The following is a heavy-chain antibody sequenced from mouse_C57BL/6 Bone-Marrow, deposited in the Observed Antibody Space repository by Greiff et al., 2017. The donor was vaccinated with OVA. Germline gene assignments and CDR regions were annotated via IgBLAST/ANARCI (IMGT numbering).Heavy chain of an antibody. CDR1: GFTFTDYY. CDR2: IRNKANGYTT. CDR3: ARYDYLYYAMDY. J-gene: IGHJ4*01. V-gene: IGHV7-3*01. D-gene: IGHD2-4*01. Sequence: EVKLVESGGGLVQPGGSLSLSCAASGFTFTDYYMSWVRQPPGKALEWLGFIRNKANGYTTEYSASVKGRFTISRDNSQSILYLQMNALRAEDSATYYCARYDYLYYAMDYWGQGTSVTVSS.